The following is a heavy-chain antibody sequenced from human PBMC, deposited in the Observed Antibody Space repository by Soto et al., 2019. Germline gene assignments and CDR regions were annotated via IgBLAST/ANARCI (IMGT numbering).Heavy chain of an antibody. CDR1: GGSISSYY. CDR2: IYYSGST. CDR3: GTLYGAARYYRWFDP. D-gene: IGHD3-10*01. V-gene: IGHV4-59*01. J-gene: IGHJ5*02. Sequence: SETLSLTCAVSGGSISSYYWSWIRQPPGKGLEWIGYIYYSGSTNYNPSLKSRGTISVDTSKNQFSLKLSSVTAADTAVYYCGTLYGAARYYRWFDPWGQGTLVTVSS.